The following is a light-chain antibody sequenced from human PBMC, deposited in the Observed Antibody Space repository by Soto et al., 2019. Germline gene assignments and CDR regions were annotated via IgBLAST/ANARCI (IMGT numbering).Light chain of an antibody. Sequence: VMTQSPDSLAVSLGERATINCKSSQSVFYSPTNQNYLAWYQQKPGQPPKLLIYWASTRESGVPDRFSGSGSGTDFTLTISSLQAEDVAVYYCQQYYSTPMYTFGQGTKLEIQ. J-gene: IGKJ2*01. CDR2: WAS. CDR3: QQYYSTPMYT. V-gene: IGKV4-1*01. CDR1: QSVFYSPTNQNY.